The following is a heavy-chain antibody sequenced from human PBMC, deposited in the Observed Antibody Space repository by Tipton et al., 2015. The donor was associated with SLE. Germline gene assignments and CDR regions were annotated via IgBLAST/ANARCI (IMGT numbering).Heavy chain of an antibody. CDR1: GGSISSSSYY. J-gene: IGHJ3*02. CDR3: AKERQDYYDSSGLDAFDI. Sequence: TLSLTCTVSGGSISSSSYYWGWIRQPPGKGLEWIGSIYYSGSTYYNPSLKSRVTISVDTSKNQFSLKLSSVTAADTAVYYCAKERQDYYDSSGLDAFDIWGQGTMVTVSS. CDR2: IYYSGST. D-gene: IGHD3-22*01. V-gene: IGHV4-39*07.